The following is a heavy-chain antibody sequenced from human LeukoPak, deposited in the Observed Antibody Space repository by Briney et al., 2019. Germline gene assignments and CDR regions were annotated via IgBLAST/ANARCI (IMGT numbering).Heavy chain of an antibody. D-gene: IGHD3-22*01. CDR3: AREVYDSSGYRFDY. Sequence: GGSLRLSCAASGFTFSSYAMHWVRQAPGKGLEWVAVISYDGSNKYYADSVKGRFTISRDNSKNTLYLQMNSLRAEDTAVYYCAREVYDSSGYRFDYWGQGTLVTVSS. CDR2: ISYDGSNK. J-gene: IGHJ4*02. V-gene: IGHV3-30*04. CDR1: GFTFSSYA.